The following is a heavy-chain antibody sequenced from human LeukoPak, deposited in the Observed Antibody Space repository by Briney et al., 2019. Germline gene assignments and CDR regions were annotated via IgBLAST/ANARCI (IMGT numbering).Heavy chain of an antibody. J-gene: IGHJ3*02. CDR3: VKESGFMVAPNSAFDI. CDR2: ISRNGGST. D-gene: IGHD4/OR15-4a*01. CDR1: GFTFSKYA. V-gene: IGHV3-64D*06. Sequence: GGSLRLSCSASGFTFSKYAMHWVRQAPGKGLEYVSGISRNGGSTYYADSVKGRFTISRDNSKNTLYLQMSSLRAEDTAVYYCVKESGFMVAPNSAFDIWGQGTMVTVSS.